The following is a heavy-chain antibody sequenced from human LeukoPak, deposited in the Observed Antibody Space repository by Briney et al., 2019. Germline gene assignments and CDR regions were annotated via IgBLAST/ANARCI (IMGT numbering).Heavy chain of an antibody. CDR3: ARGYPPGHAFDI. CDR2: INHSGST. J-gene: IGHJ3*02. V-gene: IGHV4-34*01. Sequence: PSQTLSLTCAVYGGSFSGYYWSWIRQPPGKGLEWIGEINHSGSTNYNPSLKSRVTISVDTSKNQFSLKLSSVTAADTAVYYCARGYPPGHAFDIWGQGTMVTVSS. CDR1: GGSFSGYY.